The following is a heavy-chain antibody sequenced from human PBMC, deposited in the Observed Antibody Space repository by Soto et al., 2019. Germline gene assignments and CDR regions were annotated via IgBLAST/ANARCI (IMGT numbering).Heavy chain of an antibody. D-gene: IGHD1-26*01. CDR2: ISVSGGGT. J-gene: IGHJ4*02. V-gene: IGHV3-23*01. CDR1: AFTLNTYP. CDR3: AKSGGASPYYFDY. Sequence: EVQLLESGGGLVQPGGSLRLSCAASAFTLNTYPMGWVGQAPGKGLEGVSAISVSGGGTYYADSVKGRFTISRDTSKNTLYLQMNSLRADDTAVYYCAKSGGASPYYFDYWGRGTLVTVSS.